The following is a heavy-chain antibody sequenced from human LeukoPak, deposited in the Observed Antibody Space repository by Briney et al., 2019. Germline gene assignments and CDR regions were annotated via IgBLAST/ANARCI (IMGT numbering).Heavy chain of an antibody. D-gene: IGHD2-15*01. CDR1: GYTFTSYA. J-gene: IGHJ5*02. V-gene: IGHV1-3*01. CDR3: ARSVVVATYNWFDP. Sequence: ASVKVSCKASGYTFTSYAMRWVRQAPGQRLEWMGWINAGNGNTKYSQKFQGRVTITRDTSASTAYMELSSLRSEDTAVYYCARSVVVATYNWFDPWGQGTLVTVSS. CDR2: INAGNGNT.